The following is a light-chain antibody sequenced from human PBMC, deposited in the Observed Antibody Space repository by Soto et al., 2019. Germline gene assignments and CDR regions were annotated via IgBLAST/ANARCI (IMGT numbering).Light chain of an antibody. V-gene: IGLV2-14*01. CDR2: AVS. Sequence: QSALTQPASVSGSPGQSISISCTGTSSDVGLYDYVSWSQQHPGKAPQLMIYAVSHRPSGVSNRFSASKSGNTASLFISGLQAEDEADYYCSSYTSDSSYVFGSGTKVTGL. J-gene: IGLJ1*01. CDR1: SSDVGLYDY. CDR3: SSYTSDSSYV.